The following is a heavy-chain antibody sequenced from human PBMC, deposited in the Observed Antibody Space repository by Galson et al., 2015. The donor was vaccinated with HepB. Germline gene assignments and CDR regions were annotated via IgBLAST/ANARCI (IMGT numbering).Heavy chain of an antibody. CDR1: GYTFTNYG. D-gene: IGHD3-10*01. J-gene: IGHJ4*02. V-gene: IGHV1-18*04. CDR2: INTYNGNT. Sequence: SVKVSCKASGYTFTNYGISWVRQAPGQGLEWMGWINTYNGNTNYAQKFQGRVTMTTDTSTSTAYMEVRSLRSDDTAVYFCARGQLVVLWFGESDYWGQGTLVTVSS. CDR3: ARGQLVVLWFGESDY.